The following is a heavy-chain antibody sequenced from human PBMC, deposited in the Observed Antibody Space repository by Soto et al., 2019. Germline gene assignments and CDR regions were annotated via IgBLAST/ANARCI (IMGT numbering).Heavy chain of an antibody. CDR2: ISWNSGSI. V-gene: IGHV3-9*01. Sequence: PGGSLRLSCSASGFTFDDYAMHWVRQAPGKDLEWVSGISWNSGSIGYADSVKGRFTISRDNAKNSLYLQMNSLRAEDTALYYCAKTHRLVITDYFDXWGQGTLVTVSS. J-gene: IGHJ4*02. CDR3: AKTHRLVITDYFDX. CDR1: GFTFDDYA. D-gene: IGHD3-9*01.